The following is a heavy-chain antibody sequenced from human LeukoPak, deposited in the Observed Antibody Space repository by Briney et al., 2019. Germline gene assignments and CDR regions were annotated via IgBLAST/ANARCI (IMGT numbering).Heavy chain of an antibody. Sequence: PGGSQRLSCAASGFTFSSYAMSWVRQAPGKGLEWVSAISGSGGSTYYADSVKGRFTISRDNSKNTLYLQMNSLRAEDTAVYYCAKALYSGSYYWFDPWGQGTLVTVSS. V-gene: IGHV3-23*01. D-gene: IGHD1-26*01. CDR3: AKALYSGSYYWFDP. J-gene: IGHJ5*02. CDR2: ISGSGGST. CDR1: GFTFSSYA.